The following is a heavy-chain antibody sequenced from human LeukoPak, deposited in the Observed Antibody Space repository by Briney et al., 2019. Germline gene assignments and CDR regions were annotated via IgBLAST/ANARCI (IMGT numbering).Heavy chain of an antibody. Sequence: SVKVSCKASGGTFSSYAIGWVRQAPGQGLEWMGGIIPIFGTANYAQKFQGRVTITTDEATSTAYMELSSLRSEDTAVYYCARDTYGDGIDYWGQGTLVTVSS. V-gene: IGHV1-69*05. J-gene: IGHJ4*02. CDR1: GGTFSSYA. CDR2: IIPIFGTA. D-gene: IGHD4-17*01. CDR3: ARDTYGDGIDY.